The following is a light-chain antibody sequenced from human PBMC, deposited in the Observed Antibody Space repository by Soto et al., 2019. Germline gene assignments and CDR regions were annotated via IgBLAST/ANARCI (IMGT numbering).Light chain of an antibody. Sequence: QSVLTQPRSVSGSPGQSVTISCTGTSSDVGGYHSVSWYQQYPGKAPKLMIYDVSKRPSGVPDRFSGSKSGNTASLRISGLQAEDEADYSCCSYAGSYSVVFGGGTKLTVL. V-gene: IGLV2-11*01. CDR2: DVS. CDR1: SSDVGGYHS. J-gene: IGLJ3*02. CDR3: CSYAGSYSVV.